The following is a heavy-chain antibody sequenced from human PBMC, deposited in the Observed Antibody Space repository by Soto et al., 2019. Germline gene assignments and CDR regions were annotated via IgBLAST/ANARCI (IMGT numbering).Heavy chain of an antibody. J-gene: IGHJ4*02. V-gene: IGHV3-30*18. CDR1: GFTFSSYG. D-gene: IGHD5-12*01. CDR2: ISYDGSNK. Sequence: QVQLVESGGGVVQPGRSLRLSCAASGFTFSSYGMHWVRQAPGKGLEWVTVISYDGSNKYYADSVKGRFTISRDNSKNXXYLQMNSLRAEDTAVYYCAKGGVPVVEMATISVAYWGRGTRVPVSS. CDR3: AKGGVPVVEMATISVAY.